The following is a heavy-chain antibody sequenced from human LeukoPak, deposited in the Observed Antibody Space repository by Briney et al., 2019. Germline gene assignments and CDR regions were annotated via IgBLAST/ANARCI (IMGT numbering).Heavy chain of an antibody. CDR3: ANNPSQWPRI. CDR1: GFTFSSYA. CDR2: ISGSGSTT. Sequence: PGRSLRLSCAASGFTFSSYAMHWVRQAPGKGLEWVSAISGSGSTTYYADSVKGRFTISRDDAKNSVYLQMNSLRAEDTAVYYCANNPSQWPRIWGQGTLVTVSS. V-gene: IGHV3-48*01. D-gene: IGHD6-19*01. J-gene: IGHJ4*02.